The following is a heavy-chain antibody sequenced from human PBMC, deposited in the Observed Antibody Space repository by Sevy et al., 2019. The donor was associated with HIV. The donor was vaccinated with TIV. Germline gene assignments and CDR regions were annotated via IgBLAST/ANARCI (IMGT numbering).Heavy chain of an antibody. V-gene: IGHV3-30*02. CDR3: VKEGGGEGGDH. J-gene: IGHJ4*02. CDR1: GFSYSSYG. Sequence: GGSLRLSWAASGFSYSSYGMHWVRQAPGKGLEWVAYIQYDGSNKDYADSVKGRFTISSDNSKNTLDLQMNSLRVEDTAVYYCVKEGGGEGGDHWGQGTLVTVSS. D-gene: IGHD2-21*01. CDR2: IQYDGSNK.